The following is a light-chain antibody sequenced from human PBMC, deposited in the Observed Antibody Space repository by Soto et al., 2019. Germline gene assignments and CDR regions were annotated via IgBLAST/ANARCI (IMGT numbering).Light chain of an antibody. CDR1: QDIGHY. J-gene: IGKJ2*01. CDR3: QQYYTFPLYT. Sequence: VIWMTQSPSFLSAIRGDRVTISCRMSQDIGHYLAWYRQKPGKAPELLIYDTSRLQTGAPSRFSGSGSGTYFSLTISSLQSEDFATYYSQQYYTFPLYTFGQGTKLEI. CDR2: DTS. V-gene: IGKV1D-8*01.